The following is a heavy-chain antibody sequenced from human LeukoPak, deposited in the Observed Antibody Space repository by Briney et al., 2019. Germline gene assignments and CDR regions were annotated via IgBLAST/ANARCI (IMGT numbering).Heavy chain of an antibody. CDR3: ARSRGIVAAAEVDP. D-gene: IGHD6-13*01. Sequence: ASVKVSCKASGYTFTSYDINWVRQATGQGLEWMGWMNPNSGNTGYAQKFQGRVTMTRDTSTSTVYMELSSLRSEDTAVYYCARSRGIVAAAEVDPWGQGTLVTVSS. CDR1: GYTFTSYD. J-gene: IGHJ5*02. V-gene: IGHV1-8*01. CDR2: MNPNSGNT.